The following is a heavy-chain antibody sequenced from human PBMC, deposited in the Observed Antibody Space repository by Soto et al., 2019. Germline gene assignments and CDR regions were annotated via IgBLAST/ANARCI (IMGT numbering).Heavy chain of an antibody. D-gene: IGHD2-2*01. V-gene: IGHV4-34*01. CDR2: INHSGST. Sequence: SSETLSLTCAVYGGSFSGYYWSWIRQPPGKGLEWIGEINHSGSTNYNPSLKSRVTISVDTSKNQFSLKLSSVTAADTAVYYCARGRIVVVPAAQRGWFDPWGQGTLVTVSS. J-gene: IGHJ5*02. CDR1: GGSFSGYY. CDR3: ARGRIVVVPAAQRGWFDP.